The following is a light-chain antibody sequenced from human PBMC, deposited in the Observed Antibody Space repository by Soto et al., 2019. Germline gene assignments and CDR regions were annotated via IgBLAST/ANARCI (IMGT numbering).Light chain of an antibody. CDR3: QSYDSSLSGSI. J-gene: IGLJ2*01. CDR2: ANN. Sequence: QSVLTQPPSVSVAPGRRVTISCTGSSSNIGAGFDVHWYQQLPGTAPKLLIYANNIRPSGVPDRFSDSKSGTSASLAITGLQAEDEADYYCQSYDSSLSGSIFGGGTKVTVL. CDR1: SSNIGAGFD. V-gene: IGLV1-40*01.